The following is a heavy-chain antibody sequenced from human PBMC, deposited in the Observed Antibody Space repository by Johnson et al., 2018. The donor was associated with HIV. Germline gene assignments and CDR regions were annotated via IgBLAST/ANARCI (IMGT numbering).Heavy chain of an antibody. CDR1: GFTFSNYY. V-gene: IGHV3-11*04. Sequence: QVQLVESGGGLVQPGGSLRLSCAASGFTFSNYYMSWIRQAPGKGLEWVSYISSSGSTIYYADSVKGRFTISRDNAKNSLYLQMNSLRAEDTAVYYCARDHIRGYDSPNDAFDIWGQGTLVTVSA. J-gene: IGHJ3*02. D-gene: IGHD3-22*01. CDR2: ISSSGSTI. CDR3: ARDHIRGYDSPNDAFDI.